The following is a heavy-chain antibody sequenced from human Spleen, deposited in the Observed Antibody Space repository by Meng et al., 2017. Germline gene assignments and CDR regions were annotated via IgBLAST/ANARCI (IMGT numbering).Heavy chain of an antibody. Sequence: VELVGAGGGLVKPGGSLSLSFEGFGFTFSNAYMTWVRQVPGKRLEWVGRIKSKPDGETIDYAAPVKGRFTISRDDSKNTVYLQMNSLKSEDTAVYYCSGHIDYWGQGTLVTVSS. CDR3: SGHIDY. CDR1: GFTFSNAY. D-gene: IGHD5-12*01. V-gene: IGHV3-15*01. CDR2: IKSKPDGETI. J-gene: IGHJ4*02.